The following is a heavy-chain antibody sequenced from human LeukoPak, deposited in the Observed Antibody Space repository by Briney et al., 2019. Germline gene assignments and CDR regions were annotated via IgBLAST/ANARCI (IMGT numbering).Heavy chain of an antibody. Sequence: GGSLRLSCAASGFTFSSYAMSWVRQAPGKGLEWVSAISGSGGSTYYADSVKGRFAISRDNSKNTLYLQMNSLRAEDTALYYCAKDYSSRPRFYFDCWGQGTLVTVSS. V-gene: IGHV3-23*01. J-gene: IGHJ4*02. CDR2: ISGSGGST. D-gene: IGHD6-13*01. CDR1: GFTFSSYA. CDR3: AKDYSSRPRFYFDC.